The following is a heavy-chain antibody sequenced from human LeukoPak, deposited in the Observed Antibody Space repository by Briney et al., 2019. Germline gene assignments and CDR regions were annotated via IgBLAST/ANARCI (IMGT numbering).Heavy chain of an antibody. Sequence: SETLSLTCTVSGGSISSYYWSWIRQPAGKGLEWIGRIYTSGSTNYNPSLKSRVTMSVDTSKNQFSLKLTSVTAADTAVYYCARVTYSSLSMSLDAFDIWGQGTMVTVSS. CDR1: GGSISSYY. V-gene: IGHV4-4*07. CDR3: ARVTYSSLSMSLDAFDI. D-gene: IGHD6-6*01. CDR2: IYTSGST. J-gene: IGHJ3*02.